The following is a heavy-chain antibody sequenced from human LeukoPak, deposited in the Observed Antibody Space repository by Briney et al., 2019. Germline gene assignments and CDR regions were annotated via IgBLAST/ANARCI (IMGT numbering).Heavy chain of an antibody. CDR3: ARSFVRYDIFNGYHGRPFDD. V-gene: IGHV1-46*01. D-gene: IGHD3-9*01. Sequence: ASVKVSCKASGYIFSQYLMHWVRQAPGQGLEWMGIFSPSDGRPDFAQKFQRRVSLTKDRFTNTVYMEMRSLTSEDTAVYYCARSFVRYDIFNGYHGRPFDDWGQGTLVTVSS. J-gene: IGHJ4*02. CDR1: GYIFSQYL. CDR2: FSPSDGRP.